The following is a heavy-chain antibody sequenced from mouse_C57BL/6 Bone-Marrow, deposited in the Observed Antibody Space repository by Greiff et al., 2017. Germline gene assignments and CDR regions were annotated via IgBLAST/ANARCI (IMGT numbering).Heavy chain of an antibody. CDR2: IDPENGDT. Sequence: EVQLQQSGAELVRPGASVKLSCTASGFNVQDDYMHWVKQRPEQGLEWIGWIDPENGDTEYASKFQGKATITADTSSNTAYLQLSSLTSEDTAVYYCTTRVYYYGSSPAWFAYWGQGTLVTVSA. CDR3: TTRVYYYGSSPAWFAY. J-gene: IGHJ3*01. V-gene: IGHV14-4*01. CDR1: GFNVQDDY. D-gene: IGHD1-1*01.